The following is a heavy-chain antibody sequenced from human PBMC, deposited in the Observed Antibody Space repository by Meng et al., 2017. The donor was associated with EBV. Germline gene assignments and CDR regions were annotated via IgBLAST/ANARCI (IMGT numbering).Heavy chain of an antibody. CDR2: IYYSGST. D-gene: IGHD4-11*01. Sequence: QLQLQESGPGVVKPLETLSLTCTVSGGSISSSSYYWGWIRQPPGKGLEWIGSIYYSGSTYYNPSLKIRVTTSVDTSKNQFSLKLSSVTAADTAVYYCADYSSWGQGTLVTVSS. CDR1: GGSISSSSYY. J-gene: IGHJ4*02. CDR3: ADYSS. V-gene: IGHV4-39*07.